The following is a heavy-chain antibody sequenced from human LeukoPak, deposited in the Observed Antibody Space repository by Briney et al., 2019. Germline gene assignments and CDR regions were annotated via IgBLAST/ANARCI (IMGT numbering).Heavy chain of an antibody. CDR2: IYYSGST. CDR3: ARGPAGSYYDY. V-gene: IGHV4-59*01. D-gene: IGHD1-26*01. J-gene: IGHJ4*02. CDR1: GGSISYYY. Sequence: SETLSLTCTVSGGSISYYYWSWIRQPPGKGLEWIGNIYYSGSTNHNPSLKSRVTISVDTSKNQFSLKLSSVTAADTAVYYCARGPAGSYYDYWGQGTLVTVSS.